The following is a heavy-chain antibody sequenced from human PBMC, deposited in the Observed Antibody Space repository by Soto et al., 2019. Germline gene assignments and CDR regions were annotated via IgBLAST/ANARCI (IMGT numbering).Heavy chain of an antibody. CDR2: IYYSGST. D-gene: IGHD1-26*01. Sequence: SETLSLTCTVPGGSISSGGYYWSWIRQHPGKGLEWIGYIYYSGSTYYNPSLKSRVTISVDTSKNQFSLKLSSVTAADTAVYYCAREGSGSYDYYYYYGMDVRGQGTTVTVSS. CDR1: GGSISSGGYY. V-gene: IGHV4-31*03. J-gene: IGHJ6*02. CDR3: AREGSGSYDYYYYYGMDV.